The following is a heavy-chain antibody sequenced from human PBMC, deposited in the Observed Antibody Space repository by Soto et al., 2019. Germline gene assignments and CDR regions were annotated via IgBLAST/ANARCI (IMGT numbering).Heavy chain of an antibody. CDR2: ITGSGAGS. J-gene: IGHJ5*02. Sequence: EVQLLESGGGWLQPGGSLRLSCAASGFTFSSYAMKWVRQAPGKGLEWVSGITGSGAGSYYSDSVKGRFTISRDNSKNTLYLQMNSLRADDTAVYYCAKAYSNSWPDDWFDPWGQGTLVTVSS. CDR3: AKAYSNSWPDDWFDP. CDR1: GFTFSSYA. V-gene: IGHV3-23*01. D-gene: IGHD6-13*01.